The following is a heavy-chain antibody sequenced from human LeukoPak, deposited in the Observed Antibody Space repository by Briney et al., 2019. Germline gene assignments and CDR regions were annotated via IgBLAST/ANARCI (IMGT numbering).Heavy chain of an antibody. D-gene: IGHD3-10*01. CDR3: ARVDVLLWFGELYPRNYWFDP. J-gene: IGHJ5*02. CDR2: IYYSGST. V-gene: IGHV4-39*01. Sequence: SETLSLTCTVSGGSISNSNYYWGWIRQPPGKGLEWIGNIYYSGSTYYNPSLKSRVTISVDTSKNQFSLKLSSVTAADTAVYYCARVDVLLWFGELYPRNYWFDPWGQGTLVTVSS. CDR1: GGSISNSNYY.